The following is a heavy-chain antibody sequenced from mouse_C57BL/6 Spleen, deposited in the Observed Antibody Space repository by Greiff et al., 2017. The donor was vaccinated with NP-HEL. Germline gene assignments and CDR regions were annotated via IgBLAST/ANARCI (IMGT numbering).Heavy chain of an antibody. CDR1: GFSLTSYG. V-gene: IGHV2-5*01. CDR2: IWRGGST. Sequence: VQRVESGPGLVQPSQSLSITCTVSGFSLTSYGVHWVRQSPGKGLEWLGVIWRGGSTDYNAAFMSRLSITKDNSKSQVFFKMNSLQADDTAIYYCAKSGIYYGNYVPFDYWGQGTTLTVSS. J-gene: IGHJ2*01. CDR3: AKSGIYYGNYVPFDY. D-gene: IGHD2-1*01.